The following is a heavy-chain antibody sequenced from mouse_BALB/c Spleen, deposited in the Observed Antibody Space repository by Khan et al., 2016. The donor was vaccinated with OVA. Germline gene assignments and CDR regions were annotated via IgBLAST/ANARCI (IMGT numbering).Heavy chain of an antibody. CDR3: ARAYYRYDGYYAMDY. J-gene: IGHJ4*01. V-gene: IGHV2-6-4*01. CDR2: IWGGGGT. CDR1: GFSLSSYN. D-gene: IGHD2-14*01. Sequence: VQLKQSGPGLVAPSQSLSITCTVSGFSLSSYNIHWVRQPPGKGLELLGMIWGGGGTDYNSTLKSRLSISKDNSKSQVFLKMNSLQTDDTAMYYCARAYYRYDGYYAMDYWGQGTSVTVSS.